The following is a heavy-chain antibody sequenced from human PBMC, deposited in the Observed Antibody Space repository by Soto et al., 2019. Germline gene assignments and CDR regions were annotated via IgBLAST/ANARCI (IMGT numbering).Heavy chain of an antibody. D-gene: IGHD3-10*01. Sequence: GGSLRLSCAASGFTFSSYAMSWVRQAPGKGLEWVSVISGTGGSTYYADSVKGRFTISRDNSKNTLYLQMNSLSAEDTAVYYCATYRGNFGELFHFGYWGQGTLVTVSS. J-gene: IGHJ4*02. CDR3: ATYRGNFGELFHFGY. CDR1: GFTFSSYA. CDR2: ISGTGGST. V-gene: IGHV3-23*01.